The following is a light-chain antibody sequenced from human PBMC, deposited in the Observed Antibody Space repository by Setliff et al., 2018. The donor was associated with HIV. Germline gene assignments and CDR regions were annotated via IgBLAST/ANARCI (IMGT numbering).Light chain of an antibody. CDR3: SSYTSTYTLYV. Sequence: QSVLTQPASVSGSPGQSITISCTGTSSDVGGYNYVSWYQHHPGKAPKLMIYEVTNRPSGVSTRFSGSKSDNTASLTISGLQAEDDANYYCSSYTSTYTLYVFGTGTKV. CDR1: SSDVGGYNY. J-gene: IGLJ1*01. CDR2: EVT. V-gene: IGLV2-14*01.